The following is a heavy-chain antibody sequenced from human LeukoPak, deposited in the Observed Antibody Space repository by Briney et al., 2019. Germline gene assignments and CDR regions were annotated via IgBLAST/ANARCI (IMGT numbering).Heavy chain of an antibody. J-gene: IGHJ4*02. CDR2: IIPIFGTA. CDR1: GGTFSSYA. Sequence: SVKVSCKASGGTFSSYAISWVRQAPGQGLEWMGGIIPIFGTANYAQKLQGRVTITADESTSTAYMELSSLRSEDTAVYYCASDDSSGYYGSAMKSFDYWGQGTLVTVSS. CDR3: ASDDSSGYYGSAMKSFDY. V-gene: IGHV1-69*01. D-gene: IGHD3-22*01.